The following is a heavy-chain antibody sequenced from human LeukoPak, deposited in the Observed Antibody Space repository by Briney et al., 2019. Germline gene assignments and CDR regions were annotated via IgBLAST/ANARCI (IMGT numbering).Heavy chain of an antibody. CDR3: AKVVHLDWPEFDP. CDR1: GFTFSSYA. CDR2: ISYDGSNK. D-gene: IGHD3-9*01. J-gene: IGHJ5*02. V-gene: IGHV3-30-3*01. Sequence: PGRSLRLSCAASGFTFSSYAMHWVRQAPGKGLEWVAVISYDGSNKFYADSVKGRFTLSRDNSKNTLYLQMNSLRAEDTAVYYCAKVVHLDWPEFDPWGQGTLVTVSS.